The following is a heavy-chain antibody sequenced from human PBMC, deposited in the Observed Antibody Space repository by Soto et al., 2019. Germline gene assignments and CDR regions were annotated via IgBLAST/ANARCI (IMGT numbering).Heavy chain of an antibody. CDR2: INAGNGNT. V-gene: IGHV1-3*01. Sequence: ASVKVACKDSGYTFTSYAMHWVRQAPGQRLEWMGWINAGNGNTKYSQKFQGRVTITRDTSASTAYMELSSLRSEATAVYYCARGGVVAANTPWVVYYYSGMDVWGKGTTVTVAS. D-gene: IGHD2-15*01. CDR1: GYTFTSYA. CDR3: ARGGVVAANTPWVVYYYSGMDV. J-gene: IGHJ6*04.